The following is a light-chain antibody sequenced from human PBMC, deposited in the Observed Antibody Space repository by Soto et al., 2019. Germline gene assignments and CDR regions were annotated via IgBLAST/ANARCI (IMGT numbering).Light chain of an antibody. CDR2: DAS. CDR1: QSVSSRY. V-gene: IGKV3-20*01. CDR3: QQYGTSPRT. Sequence: IVFTQSPGSGCLAPLESATLFCRPSQSVSSRYLGWYQQKAGQPPRLLIYDASSGATGIPNRFSGRGSRTDFTPTSVILEPEDFAVYYWQQYGTSPRTFGQGTKVDIK. J-gene: IGKJ1*01.